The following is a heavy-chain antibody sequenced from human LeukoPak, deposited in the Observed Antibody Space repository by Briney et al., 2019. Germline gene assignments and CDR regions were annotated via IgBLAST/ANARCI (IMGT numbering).Heavy chain of an antibody. J-gene: IGHJ2*01. CDR2: ISGSGGST. CDR3: AKDQLWYFDL. CDR1: GLPFSSYA. V-gene: IGHV3-23*01. D-gene: IGHD2-2*01. Sequence: GESLRLSCGASGLPFSSYAMSWVPQAPGKGLEWVSAISGSGGSTYYADSVKGRFTISRDNPKSTLYLQMNSLRAEDTAVYYCAKDQLWYFDLWGRGTLVTVSS.